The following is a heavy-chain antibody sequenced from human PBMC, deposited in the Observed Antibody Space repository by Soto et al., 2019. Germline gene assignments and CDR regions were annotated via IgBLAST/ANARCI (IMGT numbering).Heavy chain of an antibody. CDR2: INHSGST. CDR1: GGSFSSYY. D-gene: IGHD3-3*01. V-gene: IGHV4-34*01. Sequence: SETLSLTCAVYGGSFSSYYWSWIRQPPGKGLEWIGEINHSGSTNYNPSLKSRVTISVDTSKNQFSLKLSSVTAADTAVYYCARVFWSGYYTDYWGQGTLVTVSS. J-gene: IGHJ4*02. CDR3: ARVFWSGYYTDY.